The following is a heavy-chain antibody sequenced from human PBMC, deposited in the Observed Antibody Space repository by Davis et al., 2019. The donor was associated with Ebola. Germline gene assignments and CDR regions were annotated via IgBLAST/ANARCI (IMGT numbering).Heavy chain of an antibody. D-gene: IGHD1-26*01. Sequence: MPSETLSLTCSVPGGSMKTSNFYCSWVRQPPGQGLEWIGSIFYTGTTYVNSSFGSRVAVSVDTPKNQFSLRLNSVTATDTAVYYCAIQILGFNRVFDYWGRGTHVTVSS. V-gene: IGHV4-39*01. CDR3: AIQILGFNRVFDY. CDR1: GGSMKTSNFY. J-gene: IGHJ4*02. CDR2: IFYTGTT.